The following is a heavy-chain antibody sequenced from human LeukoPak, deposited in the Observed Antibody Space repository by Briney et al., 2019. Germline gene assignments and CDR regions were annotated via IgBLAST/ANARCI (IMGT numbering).Heavy chain of an antibody. J-gene: IGHJ4*02. CDR2: IYYSGST. V-gene: IGHV4-59*01. D-gene: IGHD1-26*01. CDR1: GGSISSYY. Sequence: SETLSLTCTVSGGSISSYYWSWIRQPPGKGLDWMRYIYYSGSTNYNPSLKSRVTISVDTSKNQFSLKLSSVTAADTAVYYCARGPGELLLRTDPDPYYFDYWGQGTLVTVSS. CDR3: ARGPGELLLRTDPDPYYFDY.